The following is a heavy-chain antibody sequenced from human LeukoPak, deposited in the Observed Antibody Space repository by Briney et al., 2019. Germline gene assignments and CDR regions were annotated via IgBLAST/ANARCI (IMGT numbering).Heavy chain of an antibody. CDR1: GGSISSSSSY. CDR2: IYYSGLT. CDR3: ASGGFDDYGDFERGDYFDY. Sequence: SETLSLTCTVSGGSISSSSSYWGWIRQPPGKGLEWIGSIYYSGLTYDNPSLKSRVSISVDTSKNQFSLKVTSVTAADTAVYYCASGGFDDYGDFERGDYFDYWGQGILVTVSS. V-gene: IGHV4-39*01. D-gene: IGHD4-17*01. J-gene: IGHJ4*02.